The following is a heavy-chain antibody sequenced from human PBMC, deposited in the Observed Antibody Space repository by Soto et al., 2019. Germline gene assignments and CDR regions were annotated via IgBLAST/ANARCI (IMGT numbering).Heavy chain of an antibody. V-gene: IGHV4-31*03. J-gene: IGHJ5*02. CDR1: GGSISSGGYY. D-gene: IGHD5-12*01. Sequence: QVQLQESGPGLVKPSQTLSLTCTVSGGSISSGGYYWSWIRQHPGKGLEWIGYIYYSGSTYYNPSLKSRVTTAVATSKNQFAQKLSSVTAANTAVYYCARVLSYGGYDLTFDPWGQGTLVTVSS. CDR3: ARVLSYGGYDLTFDP. CDR2: IYYSGST.